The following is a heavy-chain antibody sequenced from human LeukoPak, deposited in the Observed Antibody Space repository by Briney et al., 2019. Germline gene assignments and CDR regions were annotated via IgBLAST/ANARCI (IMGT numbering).Heavy chain of an antibody. J-gene: IGHJ4*02. CDR1: GYSFTSYR. D-gene: IGHD3-22*01. CDR2: IYPGDSDT. CDR3: ARLPNYDSSGYYYFDY. Sequence: GESLKISCKGSGYSFTSYRIGWVRQMPGKGLEWMGIIYPGDSDTRYSPSFQGQVTISADKSISTAYLQWSSLKASDTAMYYCARLPNYDSSGYYYFDYWGQGTLVTVSS. V-gene: IGHV5-51*01.